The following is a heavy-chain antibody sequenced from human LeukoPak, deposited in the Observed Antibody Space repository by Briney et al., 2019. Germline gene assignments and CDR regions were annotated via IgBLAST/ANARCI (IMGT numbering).Heavy chain of an antibody. D-gene: IGHD6-19*01. V-gene: IGHV1-8*01. Sequence: GASVKVSCKASGYTFTSYDINWVRQATGQGLEWMGWMNPNSGNTGYAQKFQGRVTMTRNTSISTAYMELSSLRSEDTAVYYCARSYSSGWYDYYYYYMGVWGKGTTVTVSS. CDR2: MNPNSGNT. CDR3: ARSYSSGWYDYYYYYMGV. CDR1: GYTFTSYD. J-gene: IGHJ6*03.